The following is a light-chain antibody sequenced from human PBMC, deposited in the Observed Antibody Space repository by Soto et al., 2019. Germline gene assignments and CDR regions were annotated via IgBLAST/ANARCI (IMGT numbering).Light chain of an antibody. V-gene: IGKV3-15*01. CDR1: QRVSNN. CDR3: QQYDNWPPP. Sequence: EIVMTQSPATLSVSPGERATLSCRASQRVSNNLAWYQQRPCRSPRLLIYATSTRATGIPARFSGSGSGTEFTLTISSLQSEDFAVYYCQQYDNWPPPFGQGTRLEIK. J-gene: IGKJ5*01. CDR2: ATS.